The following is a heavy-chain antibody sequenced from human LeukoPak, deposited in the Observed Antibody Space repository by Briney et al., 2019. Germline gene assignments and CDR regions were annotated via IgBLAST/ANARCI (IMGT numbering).Heavy chain of an antibody. CDR2: INPNSGGT. J-gene: IGHJ6*02. CDR3: ARRPIAAAGWGYYYYYYGMDV. V-gene: IGHV1-2*02. D-gene: IGHD6-13*01. CDR1: GYTFTGYY. Sequence: GASVKVSCKASGYTFTGYYMHLVRQAPGQGLEWMGWINPNSGGTNYAQKFQGRVTMTRNTSISTAYMELSSLRSEDTAVYYCARRPIAAAGWGYYYYYYGMDVWGQGTTVTVSS.